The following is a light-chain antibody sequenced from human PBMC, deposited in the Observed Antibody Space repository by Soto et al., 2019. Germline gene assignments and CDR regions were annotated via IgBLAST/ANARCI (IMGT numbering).Light chain of an antibody. CDR2: AAS. CDR3: QQLYIFPLT. Sequence: DIQMTQSPSSLSASVGDRVTITCRASQGIRNDLGLYQQKPGKAPNLLMYAASTLQSGVPSRFSGGESGTEYTLTISSLRPEDSATYYCQQLYIFPLTFGQGTRLEIK. J-gene: IGKJ5*01. V-gene: IGKV1-17*01. CDR1: QGIRND.